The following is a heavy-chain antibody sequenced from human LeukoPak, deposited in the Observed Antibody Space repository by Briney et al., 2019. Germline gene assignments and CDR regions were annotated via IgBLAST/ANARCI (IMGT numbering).Heavy chain of an antibody. CDR3: ARGALGFDY. CDR2: IGTAGDT. CDR1: GYTLSSYD. V-gene: IGHV3-13*04. Sequence: GGSLRLSCAASGYTLSSYDIQWVRQATGKGLEWVSSIGTAGDTYYAGSVKGRFTLSRENAKKSSYLQMNNLGAGDTAIYYCARGALGFDYWGQGALVTVSS. J-gene: IGHJ4*02.